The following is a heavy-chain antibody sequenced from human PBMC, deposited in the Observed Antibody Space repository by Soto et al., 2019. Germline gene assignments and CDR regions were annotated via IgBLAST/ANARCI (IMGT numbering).Heavy chain of an antibody. J-gene: IGHJ5*02. CDR1: GYSFTSYW. CDR3: ARHASGSYSPDGWFGP. CDR2: IYPGDSDT. D-gene: IGHD3-10*01. Sequence: SLKISCKGSGYSFTSYWIGWVRQMPGKGLEWMGIIYPGDSDTRYSPSFEGQVTISVDKSIGTAYLQWSSLKASDTAMYYCARHASGSYSPDGWFGPWGQGTLVTVSS. V-gene: IGHV5-51*01.